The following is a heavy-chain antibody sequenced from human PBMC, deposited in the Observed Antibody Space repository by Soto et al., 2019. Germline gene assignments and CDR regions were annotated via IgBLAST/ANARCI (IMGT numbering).Heavy chain of an antibody. CDR2: INNVATII. Sequence: EVQLVESGGGLIQPGGSLRLSCAVSGITFNSYWMHWIRQTPGKGLVWVSDINNVATIINYADSVKGRFTISRDNAGNTLYLEMNSLGVEDTATYYCASDDGRGLKYWGQGTLVTVSS. V-gene: IGHV3-74*01. CDR1: GITFNSYW. CDR3: ASDDGRGLKY. J-gene: IGHJ4*02.